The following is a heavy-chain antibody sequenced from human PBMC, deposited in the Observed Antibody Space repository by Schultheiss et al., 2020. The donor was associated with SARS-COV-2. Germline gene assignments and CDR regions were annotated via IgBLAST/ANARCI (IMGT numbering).Heavy chain of an antibody. D-gene: IGHD1-26*01. J-gene: IGHJ4*02. V-gene: IGHV3-48*01. CDR1: GFTFSNYA. Sequence: GSLRLSCAASGFTFSNYAMSWVRHAPGKGLEWVSYISSSSSTIYYADSVKGRFTISRDSSKNTLYLQMNSLRAEDTAMYYCAREQSGSYGGLGDYWGQGTLVTVSS. CDR2: ISSSSSTI. CDR3: AREQSGSYGGLGDY.